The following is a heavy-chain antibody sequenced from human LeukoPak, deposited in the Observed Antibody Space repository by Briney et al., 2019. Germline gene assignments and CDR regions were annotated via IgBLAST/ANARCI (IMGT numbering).Heavy chain of an antibody. CDR2: INHSGST. D-gene: IGHD3-10*01. V-gene: IGHV4-34*01. J-gene: IGHJ4*02. CDR1: GGSFSDYY. CDR3: AREGSYFGSGSPPLEY. Sequence: PSETLSPTCAVYGGSFSDYYWTWIRQSPGKGLEWIGEINHSGSTTYNPSLKSRVTISVDASKNQFSLKMSSVTAADTAVYYCAREGSYFGSGSPPLEYWSRGTQVTVPS.